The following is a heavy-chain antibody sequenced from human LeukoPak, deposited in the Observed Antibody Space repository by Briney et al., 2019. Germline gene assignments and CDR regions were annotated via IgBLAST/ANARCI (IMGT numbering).Heavy chain of an antibody. CDR3: ARGPHFGVVPLHYFDY. CDR2: INPNSGGT. Sequence: ASVKVSCXASGYTFTGYYMHWVRQARGQGLEWMGRINPNSGGTNYAQKFQGRVTMTRDTSISTAYMELSRLRSDDTAVYYCARGPHFGVVPLHYFDYWGQGTLVTVSS. CDR1: GYTFTGYY. V-gene: IGHV1-2*06. D-gene: IGHD3-3*01. J-gene: IGHJ4*02.